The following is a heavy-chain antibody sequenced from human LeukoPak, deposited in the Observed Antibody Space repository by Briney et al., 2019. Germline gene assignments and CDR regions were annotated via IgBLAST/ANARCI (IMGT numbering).Heavy chain of an antibody. CDR1: GFTFSSYG. J-gene: IGHJ6*02. CDR3: AKDQFMAYCSSTSCGPGVVDYYYGMDV. V-gene: IGHV3-30*18. CDR2: ISYDGSNK. Sequence: GGSLRLSCAASGFTFSSYGMHWVRQAPGKGLEWVAVISYDGSNKYYADSVKGRFTISRDNSKNTLYLQMNSLRAEDTAVYYCAKDQFMAYCSSTSCGPGVVDYYYGMDVWGQGTTVTVSS. D-gene: IGHD2-2*01.